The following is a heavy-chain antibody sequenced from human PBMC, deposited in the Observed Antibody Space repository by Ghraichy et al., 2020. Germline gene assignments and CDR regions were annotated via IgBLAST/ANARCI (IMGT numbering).Heavy chain of an antibody. V-gene: IGHV4-59*01. CDR1: GASFSGYS. CDR2: IGYSGST. Sequence: SETLSLTCTVSGASFSGYSWSWVRLPPGKRPEFIGYIGYSGSTNYNPSLKSRLTISIDTSKNQFSLSLSSVTAADTAVYFCSRASYGDHFDYWGQGTLLTVSS. D-gene: IGHD4-17*01. J-gene: IGHJ4*02. CDR3: SRASYGDHFDY.